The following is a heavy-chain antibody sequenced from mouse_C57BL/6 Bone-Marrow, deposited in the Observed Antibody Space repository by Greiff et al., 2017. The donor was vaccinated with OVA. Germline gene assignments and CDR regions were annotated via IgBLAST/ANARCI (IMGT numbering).Heavy chain of an antibody. Sequence: VMLVESGAELARPGASVKLSCKASGYTFTSYGISWVKQRTGQGLEWIGEIYPRSGNTYYNEKFKGKATLTADKSSSTAYMELRSLTSEDSTVYFCARGADYVDYWGQGTTLTVSS. J-gene: IGHJ2*01. V-gene: IGHV1-81*01. D-gene: IGHD2-4*01. CDR3: ARGADYVDY. CDR1: GYTFTSYG. CDR2: IYPRSGNT.